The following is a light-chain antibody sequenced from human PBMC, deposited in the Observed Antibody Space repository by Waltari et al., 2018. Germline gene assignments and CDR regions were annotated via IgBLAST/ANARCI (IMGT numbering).Light chain of an antibody. Sequence: EIVMTQSPATLSVSPGKRATLSCRASQSVSINIAWYQQKPGHAPRLLIYGASTRATGIPARFSGTGSGTEFSLTISSLQSEDVAVYYCQQYDNWPPYTFGQGTNLEIK. CDR1: QSVSIN. CDR3: QQYDNWPPYT. J-gene: IGKJ2*01. CDR2: GAS. V-gene: IGKV3-15*01.